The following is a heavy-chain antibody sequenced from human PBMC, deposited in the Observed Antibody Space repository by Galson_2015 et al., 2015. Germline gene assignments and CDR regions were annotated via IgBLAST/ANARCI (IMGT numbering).Heavy chain of an antibody. J-gene: IGHJ4*02. D-gene: IGHD3-16*02. Sequence: SLRLSCAASGFTFSSYGMHWVRQAPGKGLEWVAVIWYDGRNKYYADSVKGRFTISRDNSKNTLYLQMNSLRAEDTAVYYCARDSSLGELSPLDYWGQGTLVTVSS. CDR1: GFTFSSYG. CDR3: ARDSSLGELSPLDY. V-gene: IGHV3-33*01. CDR2: IWYDGRNK.